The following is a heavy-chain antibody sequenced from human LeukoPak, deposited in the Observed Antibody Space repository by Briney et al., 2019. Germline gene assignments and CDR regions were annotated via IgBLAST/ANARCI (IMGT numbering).Heavy chain of an antibody. V-gene: IGHV3-7*03. D-gene: IGHD7-27*01. CDR2: IKHNGGEK. CDR1: GFAFNSQT. J-gene: IGHJ4*02. CDR3: AMGARGDYSGEDY. Sequence: GGSLRLSCAASGFAFNSQTMSWVRQAPGKGLEWAASIKHNGGEKYYVDSVKGRFAISRDNAKNSLFLQMNSLRAEDTALYYCAMGARGDYSGEDYWGQGTLVTVSS.